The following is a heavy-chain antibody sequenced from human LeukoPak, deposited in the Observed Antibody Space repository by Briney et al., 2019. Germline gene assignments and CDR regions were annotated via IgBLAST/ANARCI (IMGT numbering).Heavy chain of an antibody. V-gene: IGHV3-48*02. CDR1: GFTFSSYS. CDR2: ISGSGTTI. CDR3: ARAGGGWFFDY. Sequence: PGGSLRLSCAASGFTFSSYSMNWVRQAPGKGLVCVSYISGSGTTIYYADSVKGRFTISSDNAKNSLYLQMNSLRDDDTAVYFCARAGGGWFFDYWGQGTLVTVSS. D-gene: IGHD6-19*01. J-gene: IGHJ4*02.